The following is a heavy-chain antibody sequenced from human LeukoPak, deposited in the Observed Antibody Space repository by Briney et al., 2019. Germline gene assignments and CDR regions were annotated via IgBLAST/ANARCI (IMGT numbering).Heavy chain of an antibody. V-gene: IGHV3-74*01. J-gene: IGHJ6*02. CDR2: INSDGSST. CDR3: ARSENYDSSGYNGDV. D-gene: IGHD3-22*01. Sequence: GGSLRLSCAASGVTFSSYWMHWVRQAPGKGLVWVSRINSDGSSTSYADSVKGRFTISRDNAKNTLYLQMNSLRAEDTAVYYCARSENYDSSGYNGDVWGQGTTVTVSS. CDR1: GVTFSSYW.